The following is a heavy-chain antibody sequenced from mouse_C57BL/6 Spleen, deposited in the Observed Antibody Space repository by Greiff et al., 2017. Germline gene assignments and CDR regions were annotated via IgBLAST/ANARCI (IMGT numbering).Heavy chain of an antibody. D-gene: IGHD2-4*01. Sequence: VQVVESGAELVKPGASVKISCKASGYAFSSYWMNWVKQRPGKGLEWIGQIYPGDGDTNYNGKFKGKATLTADKSSSTAYMQLSSLTSEDSAVYFCARSGGLRPKFYWGQGTLVTVSA. CDR2: IYPGDGDT. V-gene: IGHV1-80*01. CDR3: ARSGGLRPKFY. CDR1: GYAFSSYW. J-gene: IGHJ3*01.